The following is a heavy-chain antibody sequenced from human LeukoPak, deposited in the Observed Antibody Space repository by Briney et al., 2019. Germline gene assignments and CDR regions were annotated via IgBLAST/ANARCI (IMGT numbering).Heavy chain of an antibody. Sequence: SQTLSLTCTVSGGSISSGDYYWSWIRQPPGKGLEWIGYIYYSGSTYYNPSLKSRVTISVDTSKNQFSLKLSSVTAADTAVFYCARYGGNAYFDYWGQGTLVTVSS. V-gene: IGHV4-30-4*01. D-gene: IGHD4-23*01. J-gene: IGHJ4*02. CDR3: ARYGGNAYFDY. CDR1: GGSISSGDYY. CDR2: IYYSGST.